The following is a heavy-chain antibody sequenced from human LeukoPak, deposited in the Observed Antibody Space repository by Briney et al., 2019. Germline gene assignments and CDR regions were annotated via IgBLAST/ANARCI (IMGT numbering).Heavy chain of an antibody. CDR2: INPNSGGT. D-gene: IGHD4-17*01. CDR3: ARMTTDSPGPYYYYYMDV. Sequence: ASVKVSCKASGYTFTGYYMHWVRQAPGQGLEWMGWINPNSGGTNYAQKFQGRVTMTRDTSISTAYMELSRLRSDDTAVYYCARMTTDSPGPYYYYYMDVWGKGTTVTVSS. CDR1: GYTFTGYY. V-gene: IGHV1-2*02. J-gene: IGHJ6*03.